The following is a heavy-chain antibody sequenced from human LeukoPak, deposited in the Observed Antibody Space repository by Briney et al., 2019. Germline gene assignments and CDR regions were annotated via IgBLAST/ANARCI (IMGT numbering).Heavy chain of an antibody. Sequence: GGSLRLSCAASGFTFSSYAMSWVRQAPGRGLEWVSAISGSGGSTYYADSVKGRFTISRDNSKNTLYLQMNSLRAEDTAVYYCAKDISSGWDLYPYDYWGQGTLVTVSS. CDR3: AKDISSGWDLYPYDY. V-gene: IGHV3-23*01. CDR2: ISGSGGST. CDR1: GFTFSSYA. D-gene: IGHD6-19*01. J-gene: IGHJ4*02.